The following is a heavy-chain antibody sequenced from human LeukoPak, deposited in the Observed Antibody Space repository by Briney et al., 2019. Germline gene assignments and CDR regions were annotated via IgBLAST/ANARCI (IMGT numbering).Heavy chain of an antibody. V-gene: IGHV3-23*01. D-gene: IGHD3-10*01. CDR1: GFTFSSDA. J-gene: IGHJ4*02. Sequence: GGSLRLSCAATGFTFSSDAMSWVRQAPGKGPEWVSGIDESGGSIYYADSAKGRFTISRDNSKNTLDLQMNSLRAEDTAVYYCARDYGSRGSSSYPFDNWSQGTLVTVSP. CDR2: IDESGGSI. CDR3: ARDYGSRGSSSYPFDN.